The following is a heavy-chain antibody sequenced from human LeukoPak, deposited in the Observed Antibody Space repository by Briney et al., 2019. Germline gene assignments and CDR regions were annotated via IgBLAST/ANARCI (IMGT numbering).Heavy chain of an antibody. CDR3: SGRAARFFVY. CDR2: IFYSGSS. D-gene: IGHD3-10*01. V-gene: IGHV4-59*01. J-gene: IGHJ4*02. Sequence: SETLSLTCTVSGDSLNSYYWSWIRQPPGEGLQWIGYIFYSGSSNYNASLRSRVAVSVDTSKNKFSLKLTSVTAADTAAYYVSGRAARFFVYWGEGILVTVSP. CDR1: GDSLNSYY.